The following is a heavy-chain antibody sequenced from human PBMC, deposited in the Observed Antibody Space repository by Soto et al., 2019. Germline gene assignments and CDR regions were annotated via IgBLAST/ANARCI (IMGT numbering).Heavy chain of an antibody. CDR3: ARDTVTTKYYFDY. Sequence: GGSLRLSCAASGFTFSSYSMNWVRQAPGKGLEWVSSISSSSSYVYYADSVKGRFTISRDNAKNSLYLQMNSLRAEDTAVYYCARDTVTTKYYFDYWGQGALVTVSS. CDR1: GFTFSSYS. D-gene: IGHD4-17*01. J-gene: IGHJ4*02. CDR2: ISSSSSYV. V-gene: IGHV3-21*01.